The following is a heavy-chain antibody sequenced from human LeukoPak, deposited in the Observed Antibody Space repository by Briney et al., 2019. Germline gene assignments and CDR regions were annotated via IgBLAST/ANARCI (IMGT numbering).Heavy chain of an antibody. Sequence: GSLRLSCAASGFTLSRYVMSWIRQPPGKGLEWIGEINHSGSTNYNPSLKSRVTISVDTSKNQFSLKLSSVTAADTAVYYCARRPLGGWYRDWGQGTLVTVSS. CDR1: GFTLSRYV. CDR2: INHSGST. V-gene: IGHV4-34*01. CDR3: ARRPLGGWYRD. D-gene: IGHD6-19*01. J-gene: IGHJ4*02.